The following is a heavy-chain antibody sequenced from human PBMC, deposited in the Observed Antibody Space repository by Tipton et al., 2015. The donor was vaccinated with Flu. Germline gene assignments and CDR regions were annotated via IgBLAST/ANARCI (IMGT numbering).Heavy chain of an antibody. D-gene: IGHD3-10*01. CDR1: GASISSGSYY. J-gene: IGHJ1*01. CDR3: VRFGAGGGFEAN. V-gene: IGHV4-61*02. Sequence: LRLSCTVSGASISSGSYYWSWIRQPAERGLEWVGRIYTSGTTDYNSSLESRVTVSADTSKNQFSLKLTSVTAADTAVYYCVRFGAGGGFEANWGQGTLVTVSS. CDR2: IYTSGTT.